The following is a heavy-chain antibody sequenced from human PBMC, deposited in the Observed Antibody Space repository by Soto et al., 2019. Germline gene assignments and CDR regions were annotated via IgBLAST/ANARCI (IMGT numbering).Heavy chain of an antibody. CDR2: ISADNGNT. D-gene: IGHD6-19*01. Sequence: QVQLVQSGAEVKKPGASVKVSCKASGYTFTSYGISWVRQAPGQGPEWMGWISADNGNTNYAQRLQDRVTISTETSTSTVYMELRSLSSDDTAVYYCARDARYSTGYYLHWGQGTLVTVSS. J-gene: IGHJ4*02. V-gene: IGHV1-18*01. CDR3: ARDARYSTGYYLH. CDR1: GYTFTSYG.